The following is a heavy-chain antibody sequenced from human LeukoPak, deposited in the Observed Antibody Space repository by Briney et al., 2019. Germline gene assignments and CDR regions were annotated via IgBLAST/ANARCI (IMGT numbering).Heavy chain of an antibody. CDR2: IYYSGST. D-gene: IGHD6-13*01. Sequence: SETLSLTCTVSGGSLSSYYWSWIRQPPGKGLEWSGYIYYSGSTNYNPSLKSRVTISVDTSKNQFSLKLSSVTAADTAVYYCARGVAAAGVGWFDPWGQGTLVTVSS. J-gene: IGHJ5*02. CDR1: GGSLSSYY. V-gene: IGHV4-59*01. CDR3: ARGVAAAGVGWFDP.